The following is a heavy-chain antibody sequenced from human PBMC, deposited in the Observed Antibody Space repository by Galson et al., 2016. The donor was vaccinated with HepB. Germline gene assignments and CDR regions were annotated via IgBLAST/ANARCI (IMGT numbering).Heavy chain of an antibody. CDR2: TYYRSKWSN. J-gene: IGHJ6*02. Sequence: CAISGDSVSSNSGAWHWIRQSPSRGLEWLGRTYYRSKWSNDYAVSVKGRITINSDTSKNQFSLHLNSVTPEDTAVYYCAREFAPYDILTGYLNHGLDVWGQGTTVTVSS. D-gene: IGHD3-9*01. CDR3: AREFAPYDILTGYLNHGLDV. CDR1: GDSVSSNSGA. V-gene: IGHV6-1*01.